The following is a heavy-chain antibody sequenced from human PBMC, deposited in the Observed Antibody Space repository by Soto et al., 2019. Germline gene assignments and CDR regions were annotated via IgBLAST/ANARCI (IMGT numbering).Heavy chain of an antibody. CDR2: ISYDGSNT. CDR1: GFTFSSYA. J-gene: IGHJ3*02. CDR3: AKGYAYAGRDEAFDI. Sequence: QVQLVESGGGVVQPGRSLRLSCAASGFTFSSYAMHRVRQGPGKGLEWVAVISYDGSNTYYADSVKGRFTISRDNSKNTLYLQMNSMRAKAAAVYYCAKGYAYAGRDEAFDIWGQGTMVTVSS. V-gene: IGHV3-30-3*01. D-gene: IGHD2-2*01.